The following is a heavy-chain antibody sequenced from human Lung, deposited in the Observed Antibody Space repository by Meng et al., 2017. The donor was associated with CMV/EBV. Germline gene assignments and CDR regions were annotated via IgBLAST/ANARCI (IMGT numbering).Heavy chain of an antibody. Sequence: GGSLRLSCAASGFTFSSYEMNWVRQAPGKGLEWVSYISSSGSETYYLDSVKGRFTISRDNAKNSLFLQMNSLRADDTAVYYCARDPRGDGGVTFDYWGQGILVTVSS. CDR1: GFTFSSYE. CDR2: ISSSGSET. V-gene: IGHV3-48*03. J-gene: IGHJ4*02. CDR3: ARDPRGDGGVTFDY. D-gene: IGHD5-24*01.